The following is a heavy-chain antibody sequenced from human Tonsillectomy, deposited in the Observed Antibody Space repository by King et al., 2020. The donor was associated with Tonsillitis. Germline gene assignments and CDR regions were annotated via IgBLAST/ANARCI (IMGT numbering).Heavy chain of an antibody. D-gene: IGHD3-10*01. CDR3: ARDLSPGGVVRGVTGNY. V-gene: IGHV3-48*03. Sequence: VQLVESGGGLVQPGGSLRLSCAASGFTFSSYEMNWVRQALGEGLEGVSYISSSVSTIYYADSVKGRFTISRDNAKNSLYLQMNSLRAEDTAVYYCARDLSPGGVVRGVTGNYWGQGTLVTVSS. CDR1: GFTFSSYE. CDR2: ISSSVSTI. J-gene: IGHJ4*02.